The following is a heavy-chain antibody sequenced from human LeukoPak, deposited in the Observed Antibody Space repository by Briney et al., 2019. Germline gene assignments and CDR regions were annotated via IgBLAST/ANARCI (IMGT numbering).Heavy chain of an antibody. Sequence: SETLSLTCAVYGGSFSGYYWSWIRQPPGKGLEWIGEINHSGSTNYNPSFKSRVTISVDTSKNQFSLKLSSVTAADTAVYYCARESYAYPSYYFDYWGQGTLVTVSS. CDR2: INHSGST. D-gene: IGHD1-26*01. CDR1: GGSFSGYY. V-gene: IGHV4-34*01. CDR3: ARESYAYPSYYFDY. J-gene: IGHJ4*02.